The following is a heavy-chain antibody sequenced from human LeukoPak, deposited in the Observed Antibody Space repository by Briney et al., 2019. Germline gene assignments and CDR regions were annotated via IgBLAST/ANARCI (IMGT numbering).Heavy chain of an antibody. V-gene: IGHV3-23*01. CDR3: AKVPPQFYSSSWYFDY. CDR1: GFTFSSYA. CDR2: ISGSGGST. D-gene: IGHD6-13*01. Sequence: GGSLRLSCAASGFTFSSYAMSWVRQAPGKGLEWVSAISGSGGSTYYADSVKGRFTISRDNSKNTLCLQMNSLRAEDTAVYYCAKVPPQFYSSSWYFDYWGQGTLVTVSS. J-gene: IGHJ4*02.